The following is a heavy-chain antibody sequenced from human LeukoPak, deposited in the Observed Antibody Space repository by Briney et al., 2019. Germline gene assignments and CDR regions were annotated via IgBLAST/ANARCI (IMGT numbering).Heavy chain of an antibody. CDR1: GYTFTSYG. CDR2: ISAYNGNT. J-gene: IGHJ5*02. CDR3: ARGPIAAAGTWHNWFDP. Sequence: GASVKVSCKASGYTFTSYGFSWVRQAPGQGLEWMGWISAYNGNTHYAQKLQDRVTMTTDTSTSTAYMELRSLRFDDTAVYYCARGPIAAAGTWHNWFDPWGQGTLVTVSS. V-gene: IGHV1-18*01. D-gene: IGHD6-13*01.